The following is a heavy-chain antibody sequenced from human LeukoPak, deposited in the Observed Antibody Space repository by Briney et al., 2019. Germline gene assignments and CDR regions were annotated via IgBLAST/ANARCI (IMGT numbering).Heavy chain of an antibody. CDR1: GDSVSSNSAA. Sequence: SQTLSLTCAISGDSVSSNSAAWNWIRQPPSRGLEWLGRTYYRSKWYYNYAVSVKSRITINPDTSKNQFSLQLNSVTPEDTAVYYCAGRDDYRFDLWGQGTLVTVSS. CDR3: AGRDDYRFDL. CDR2: TYYRSKWYY. V-gene: IGHV6-1*01. D-gene: IGHD5-24*01. J-gene: IGHJ5*02.